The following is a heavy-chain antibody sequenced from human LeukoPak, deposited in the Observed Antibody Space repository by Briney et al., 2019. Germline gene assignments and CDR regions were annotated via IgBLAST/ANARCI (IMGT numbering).Heavy chain of an antibody. CDR3: ARVEWASYIPWFDP. CDR2: TYYRSKWYN. J-gene: IGHJ5*02. Sequence: SQTLSLTCAISGDSVSSNSAAWNWIRQSPSRGLEWLGRTYYRSKWYNDYAVSVESRITINPDTSKNQFSLQLNSVTPEDTAVYYCARVEWASYIPWFDPWGQGTLVTVSS. CDR1: GDSVSSNSAA. V-gene: IGHV6-1*01. D-gene: IGHD3-3*01.